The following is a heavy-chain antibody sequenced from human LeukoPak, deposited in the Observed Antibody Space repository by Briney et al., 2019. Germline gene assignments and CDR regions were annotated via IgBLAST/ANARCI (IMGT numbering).Heavy chain of an antibody. CDR1: GGTFSRYA. D-gene: IGHD2-21*02. CDR2: IIPIFGTA. CDR3: ARDISSGGDLPGCMDV. V-gene: IGHV1-69*13. J-gene: IGHJ6*02. Sequence: ASVKVSCKASGGTFSRYAISWVRQAPGQGLEWMGGIIPIFGTANYAQKFQGRVTITADESTSTAYMELSSLRSEDTAVYYCARDISSGGDLPGCMDVWGQGTTVTVSS.